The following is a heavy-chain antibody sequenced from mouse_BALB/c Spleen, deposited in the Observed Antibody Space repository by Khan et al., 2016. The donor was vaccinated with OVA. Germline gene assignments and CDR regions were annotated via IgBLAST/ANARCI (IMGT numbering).Heavy chain of an antibody. CDR2: ISSDGFTT. D-gene: IGHD2-4*01. CDR1: GFAFSSYD. J-gene: IGHJ1*01. CDR3: ARHQATMITASCYFDV. Sequence: EVELVESGGGLVKPGGSLKLSCAASGFAFSSYDLSWVRQTPEKRLEWVAYISSDGFTTYYLDTMEGRFSISRDNAKNTLYLQMSSLQSEDTAMYYCARHQATMITASCYFDVWGAGATVTVSS. V-gene: IGHV5-12-1*01.